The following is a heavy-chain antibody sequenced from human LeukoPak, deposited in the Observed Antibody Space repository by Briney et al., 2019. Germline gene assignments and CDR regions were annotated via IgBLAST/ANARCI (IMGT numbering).Heavy chain of an antibody. D-gene: IGHD3-9*01. V-gene: IGHV1-2*06. CDR1: GYTFTGYY. Sequence: ASVKVSCKASGYTFTGYYMHWVRQAPGQGLEWMGRINPNSGGTNYAQKFQGRVTMTGDTSISTAYMELSRLRSDDTAVYYCARGDILTGYYSVYYYYMDVWGKGTTVTVSS. CDR2: INPNSGGT. CDR3: ARGDILTGYYSVYYYYMDV. J-gene: IGHJ6*03.